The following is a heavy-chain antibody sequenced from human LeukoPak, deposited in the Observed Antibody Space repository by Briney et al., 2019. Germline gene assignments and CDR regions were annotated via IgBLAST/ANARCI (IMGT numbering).Heavy chain of an antibody. V-gene: IGHV4-4*07. Sequence: SETLSLTCTVSGGSISSYYWSWIRQPAGKGLEWVGRIYTSGSTNYNPSLKSRVTISVEKSKNQFSLKLSSVTAADTAVYYCARDYGGGYAEYFQHWGQGTLVTVSS. CDR1: GGSISSYY. CDR3: ARDYGGGYAEYFQH. D-gene: IGHD4-23*01. J-gene: IGHJ1*01. CDR2: IYTSGST.